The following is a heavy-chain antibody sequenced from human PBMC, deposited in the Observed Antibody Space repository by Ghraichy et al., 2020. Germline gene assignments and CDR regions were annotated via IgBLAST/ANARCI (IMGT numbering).Heavy chain of an antibody. CDR2: LSGSGGAT. CDR1: GFTFSSYP. V-gene: IGHV3-23*01. CDR3: AKALDTSVYYEGQ. J-gene: IGHJ4*02. D-gene: IGHD5/OR15-5a*01. Sequence: SLNISCAASGFTFSSYPMNWVRQAPGKGLEWVSTLSGSGGATYYADSVKGRFTISRDNSKNTLYLQMNSLRAEDTALYYCAKALDTSVYYEGQWGQGTLVTVSS.